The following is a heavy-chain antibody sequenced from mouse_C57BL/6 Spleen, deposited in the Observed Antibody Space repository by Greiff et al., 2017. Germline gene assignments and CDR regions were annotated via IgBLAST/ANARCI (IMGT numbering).Heavy chain of an antibody. D-gene: IGHD1-1*01. CDR1: GYAFTNYL. V-gene: IGHV1-54*01. J-gene: IGHJ4*01. CDR2: INPGSGGT. CDR3: ARRSTVVAPFMDY. Sequence: VQLQQSGAELVRPGTSVNVSCKASGYAFTNYLIEWVKQRPGQGLEWIGVINPGSGGTNYNEKFKGKATLTADKSSSTAYMQLSSLTSEDSAVYFCARRSTVVAPFMDYWGQGTSVTVSS.